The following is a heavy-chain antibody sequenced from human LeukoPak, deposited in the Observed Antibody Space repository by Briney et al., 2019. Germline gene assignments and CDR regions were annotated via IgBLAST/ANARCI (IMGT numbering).Heavy chain of an antibody. V-gene: IGHV6-1*01. CDR2: TYYRSKWYN. J-gene: IGHJ5*02. D-gene: IGHD6-13*01. CDR3: ARCDSSSWYPWWWFDP. CDR1: GDSVSSNSAA. Sequence: SQTLSLTCAISGDSVSSNSAAWNWIRQSPSRGLEWLGRTYYRSKWYNDYAVSVKSRITINPDTSKNQFSLQLNSVTPEDTAVYYCARCDSSSWYPWWWFDPWGQGTLVTVSS.